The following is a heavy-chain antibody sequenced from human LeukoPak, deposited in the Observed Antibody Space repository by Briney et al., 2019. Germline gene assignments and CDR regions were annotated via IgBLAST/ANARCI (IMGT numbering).Heavy chain of an antibody. CDR1: GFTFSSYG. CDR2: ISYDGSNK. Sequence: PGRSLRLSCAASGFTFSSYGMHWVRQAPGKGLEWVALISYDGSNKYYADSVKGRFTISRDNSKNTLYLQMNSLRAEDTAVYYCAKGPSSSWYEGWFDPWGQGTLVTVSS. CDR3: AKGPSSSWYEGWFDP. V-gene: IGHV3-30*18. J-gene: IGHJ5*02. D-gene: IGHD6-13*01.